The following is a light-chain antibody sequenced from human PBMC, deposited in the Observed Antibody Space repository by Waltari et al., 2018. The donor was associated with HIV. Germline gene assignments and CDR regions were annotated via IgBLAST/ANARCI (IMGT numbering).Light chain of an antibody. CDR3: QQYGSSSTLT. CDR2: GAS. Sequence: EIVLTQSPGTLSLSPGERATLSCRASQSVSSSYLAWYQQKPGQAPRLLIYGASSRATGIPDRFSGSGSGTDFTLTISRLEPEDFAVYYCQQYGSSSTLTFGGGTKVEIK. J-gene: IGKJ4*01. V-gene: IGKV3-20*01. CDR1: QSVSSSY.